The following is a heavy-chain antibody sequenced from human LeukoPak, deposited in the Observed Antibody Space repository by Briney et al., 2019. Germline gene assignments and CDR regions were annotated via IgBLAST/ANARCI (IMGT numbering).Heavy chain of an antibody. CDR3: ARGSRFWLGNFFRQPLFFDY. D-gene: IGHD6-19*01. CDR1: GESFSGYF. CDR2: IIDSGST. J-gene: IGHJ4*02. V-gene: IGHV4-34*01. Sequence: ETSETLSLTCAVYGESFSGYFWNWIRQPPGKGLEWIGEIIDSGSTNYNPSLKSRLTMSVDTSKNQFSLRLNSMTAADTAVYYCARGSRFWLGNFFRQPLFFDYWGPGNLATVSS.